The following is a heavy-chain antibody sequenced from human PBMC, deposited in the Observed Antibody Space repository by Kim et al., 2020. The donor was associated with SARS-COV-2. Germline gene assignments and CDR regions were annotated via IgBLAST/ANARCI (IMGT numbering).Heavy chain of an antibody. Sequence: GGSLRLSCAASGFTFSTYSMHWVRPAPGKGLEWVALISYDGSNKHYADSVRGRFTISRDNSKNTLYLQMNSLTAEDTAVYYCAREWGLLGYFDYWGQGALVTVSS. CDR2: ISYDGSNK. J-gene: IGHJ4*02. CDR1: GFTFSTYS. D-gene: IGHD7-27*01. CDR3: AREWGLLGYFDY. V-gene: IGHV3-30-3*01.